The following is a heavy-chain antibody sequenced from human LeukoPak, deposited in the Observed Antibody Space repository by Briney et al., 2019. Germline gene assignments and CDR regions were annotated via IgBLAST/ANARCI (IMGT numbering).Heavy chain of an antibody. J-gene: IGHJ3*02. D-gene: IGHD6-13*01. Sequence: GASVKVSCKASGGTFSSYAISWVRQAPGQGLEWMGGIIPIFGTANYAQKFQGRVTITADKSTSTAYMELRSLRSDDTAVYYCAREAGAAAVYAFDIWGQGTMVTVSS. CDR3: AREAGAAAVYAFDI. CDR2: IIPIFGTA. V-gene: IGHV1-69*06. CDR1: GGTFSSYA.